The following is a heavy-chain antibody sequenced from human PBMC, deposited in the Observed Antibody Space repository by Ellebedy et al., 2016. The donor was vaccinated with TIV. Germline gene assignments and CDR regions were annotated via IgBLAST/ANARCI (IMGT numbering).Heavy chain of an antibody. Sequence: SQTLSLTXAISGDSVSSNSAGWNWIRQSPLRGLDWLGRTYYAYKWYNDYAVSVKSRITINPDTSNNQFSLHLNSVTPEDTAVYYCARAVWANGILGPFDTWGQGILVTVSS. CDR1: GDSVSSNSAG. D-gene: IGHD3-16*01. J-gene: IGHJ4*02. V-gene: IGHV6-1*01. CDR3: ARAVWANGILGPFDT. CDR2: TYYAYKWYN.